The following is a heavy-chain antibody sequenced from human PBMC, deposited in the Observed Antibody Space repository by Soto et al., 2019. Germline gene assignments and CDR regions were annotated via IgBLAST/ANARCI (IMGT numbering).Heavy chain of an antibody. CDR1: GYTFTSYG. Sequence: QVQLVQSGAEVKKPGASVKVSCKASGYTFTSYGISWVRQAPGQGLEWMGWISAYNGNTNYAQKLQGRVTMTTDTTTSTAYMELRSLKSHETAVYYCARNFPRIPSAISFFDYWGQGTLVTVSS. D-gene: IGHD2-2*01. CDR2: ISAYNGNT. J-gene: IGHJ4*02. V-gene: IGHV1-18*01. CDR3: ARNFPRIPSAISFFDY.